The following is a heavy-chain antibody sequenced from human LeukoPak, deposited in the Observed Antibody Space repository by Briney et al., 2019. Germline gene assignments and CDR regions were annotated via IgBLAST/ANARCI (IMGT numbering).Heavy chain of an antibody. CDR3: AHVRGIAAAGTQWFDY. CDR1: GFSLSTSGVG. Sequence: SGPTLVNPTQTLTLTCTFSGFSLSTSGVGVGWIRQPPGKALEWLALIYWDDDKRYSPSLKSRLTITKDTSKNQVVLTMTNMDPVDTATYYCAHVRGIAAAGTQWFDYWGQGTLVTVSS. J-gene: IGHJ4*02. CDR2: IYWDDDK. V-gene: IGHV2-5*02. D-gene: IGHD6-13*01.